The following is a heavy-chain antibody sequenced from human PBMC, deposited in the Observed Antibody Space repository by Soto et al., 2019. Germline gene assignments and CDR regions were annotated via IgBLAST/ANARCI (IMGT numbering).Heavy chain of an antibody. CDR3: DRANEVPAVGTDFYYSDLDV. D-gene: IGHD6-13*01. V-gene: IGHV3-48*03. CDR1: GFRFSNYE. Sequence: GGSLRLSCAASGFRFSNYEMNLVRQSPGKGLEWVSYISSSGSTIYYADSVRGRFTISRDNSKNSLYLQMNSLRAEDTALYYCDRANEVPAVGTDFYYSDLDVWCQGNPVTVSS. CDR2: ISSSGSTI. J-gene: IGHJ6*02.